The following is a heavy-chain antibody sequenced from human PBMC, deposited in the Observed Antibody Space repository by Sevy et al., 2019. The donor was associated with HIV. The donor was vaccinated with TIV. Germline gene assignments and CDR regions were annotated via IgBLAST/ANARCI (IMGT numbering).Heavy chain of an antibody. V-gene: IGHV4-59*12. Sequence: SETLSLTCTFSGGSISSYYWSWIRQPPGKGLEWIGYIYYSGSTNYNPSLKSRVTISVDTSKNQFSLKLSSVTAADTAVYYCARALYYDFWSGYPMPYGMDVWGQGTTVTVSS. CDR2: IYYSGST. CDR3: ARALYYDFWSGYPMPYGMDV. CDR1: GGSISSYY. J-gene: IGHJ6*02. D-gene: IGHD3-3*01.